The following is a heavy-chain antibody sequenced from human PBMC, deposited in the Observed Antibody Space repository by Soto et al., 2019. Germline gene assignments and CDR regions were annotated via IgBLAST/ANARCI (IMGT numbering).Heavy chain of an antibody. CDR3: ARDIEENDYGDY. CDR1: GYTFTSYG. V-gene: IGHV1-18*01. CDR2: ISAYNGNT. D-gene: IGHD3-16*02. Sequence: ASVKVSCKASGYTFTSYGISWVRQAPGQGLEGMGWISAYNGNTNYAQKLQGRVTMTTDTSTSTAYMELRSLRSDVTAVYYCARDIEENDYGDYWGQGTLVTVSS. J-gene: IGHJ4*02.